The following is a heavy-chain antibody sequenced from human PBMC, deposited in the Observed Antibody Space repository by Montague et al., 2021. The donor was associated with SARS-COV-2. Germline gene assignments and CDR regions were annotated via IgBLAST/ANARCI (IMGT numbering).Heavy chain of an antibody. CDR3: ARHRAYAGSFDI. Sequence: SETLSLTCTVSGGSITVSRYDWGWIRRPPGKGLEWIGSVCSTGSTTYNESLKGRLTISVDTSENQFSLRMTSVTASDTAVYYCARHRAYAGSFDIWGHGTLVTVSS. V-gene: IGHV4-39*01. CDR2: VCSTGST. CDR1: GGSITVSRYD. J-gene: IGHJ3*02.